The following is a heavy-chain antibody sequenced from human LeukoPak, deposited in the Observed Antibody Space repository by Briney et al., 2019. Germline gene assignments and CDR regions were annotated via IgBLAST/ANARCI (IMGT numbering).Heavy chain of an antibody. V-gene: IGHV3-7*01. J-gene: IGHJ4*02. CDR1: GFIFSSYW. CDR3: ARDDETDDY. Sequence: PGGSLRLSRAASGFIFSSYWMSWVRQAPGKGLEWVANIKRDGSEKHYVDSVKGRFTISRDNAKNSLYLQMNSLRVEDTAVYYCARDDETDDYWGQGTLVTVSS. CDR2: IKRDGSEK.